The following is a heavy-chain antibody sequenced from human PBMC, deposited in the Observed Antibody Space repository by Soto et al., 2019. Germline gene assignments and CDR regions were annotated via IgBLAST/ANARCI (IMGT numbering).Heavy chain of an antibody. CDR2: INPSGGST. CDR1: GYPLTNYY. D-gene: IGHD3-3*01. Sequence: ASVEVSCKASGYPLTNYYMHWVRQAPVQGLAWLGIINPSGGSTSYAQKFQGRVTMTRDTSISTAYMELSSLRSEDTAVYYCARGLTYYDFWSGYSQYYFDYWGQGTLVTFSS. V-gene: IGHV1-46*01. CDR3: ARGLTYYDFWSGYSQYYFDY. J-gene: IGHJ4*02.